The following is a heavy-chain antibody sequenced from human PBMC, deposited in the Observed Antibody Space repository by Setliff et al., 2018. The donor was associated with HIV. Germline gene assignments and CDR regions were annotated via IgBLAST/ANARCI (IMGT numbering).Heavy chain of an antibody. V-gene: IGHV1-18*04. J-gene: IGHJ4*02. CDR3: ARDSRSSIAPYNFDY. CDR2: ISNYNGNT. CDR1: GYIFIGYY. D-gene: IGHD6-6*01. Sequence: ASVKVSCKASGYIFIGYYLHWVRQAPGQGLEWMGWISNYNGNTNYAQKFHGRVTMTTDTSTRTAYMEMRGLTYDDTAVYYCARDSRSSIAPYNFDYWGQGTVVTVSS.